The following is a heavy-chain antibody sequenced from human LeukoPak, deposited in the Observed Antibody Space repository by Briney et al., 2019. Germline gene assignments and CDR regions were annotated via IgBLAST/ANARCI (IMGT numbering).Heavy chain of an antibody. J-gene: IGHJ4*02. CDR2: IYYSGST. V-gene: IGHV4-39*02. CDR1: GGSISSSGYY. Sequence: SETLSLTCTVSGGSISSSGYYWGWIRQPPGKGLEWIASIYYSGSTYYNPSLKSRVTISVDTSKNQLSLKLSSVTAADTAVYYCARDGNPITMVRGVIATHYWGQGTLVTVSS. D-gene: IGHD3-10*01. CDR3: ARDGNPITMVRGVIATHY.